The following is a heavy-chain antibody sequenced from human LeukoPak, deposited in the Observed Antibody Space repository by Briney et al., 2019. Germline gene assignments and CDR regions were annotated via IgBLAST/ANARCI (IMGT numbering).Heavy chain of an antibody. CDR1: GFTFSSYS. D-gene: IGHD6-6*01. Sequence: GGSLRLSCAASGFTFSSYSMNWVRQAPGKGLEWVSAISRTSAYIYYSDSVKGRFTISRDNAKNSVYLQIDSLRAEDTAVYYCARDERRYCSDSSCYPGDYWGQGTLVTVSS. J-gene: IGHJ4*02. V-gene: IGHV3-21*01. CDR2: ISRTSAYI. CDR3: ARDERRYCSDSSCYPGDY.